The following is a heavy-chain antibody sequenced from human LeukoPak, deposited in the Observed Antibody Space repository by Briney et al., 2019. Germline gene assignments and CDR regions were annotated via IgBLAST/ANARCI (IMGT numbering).Heavy chain of an antibody. V-gene: IGHV3-21*01. D-gene: IGHD3-22*01. CDR1: GFTFSSYS. CDR2: ISSSSSYI. CDR3: AREGWYYDSSGYADAFDI. J-gene: IGHJ3*02. Sequence: SGGSLRLSCAASGFTFSSYSMNWVRQAPGKGLEWVPSISSSSSYIYYADSVKGRFTISRDNAKNSLYLQMNSLRAEDTAVYYCAREGWYYDSSGYADAFDIWGQGTMVTVSS.